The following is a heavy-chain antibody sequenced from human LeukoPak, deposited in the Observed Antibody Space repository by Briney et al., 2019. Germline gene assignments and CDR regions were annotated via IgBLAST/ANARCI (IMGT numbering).Heavy chain of an antibody. CDR1: GGSISSGSYY. D-gene: IGHD3-3*01. J-gene: IGHJ3*02. CDR3: ARDLGFTYYDFWSGYFMGDAFDI. V-gene: IGHV4-61*02. Sequence: SETLSLTCTVSGGSISSGSYYWSWIRQPAGKGLEWIGRIYTSGSTNYNPSLKRRVTISVDTSKNQFSLKLSSVTAADTAVYYCARDLGFTYYDFWSGYFMGDAFDIWGQGTMVTVSS. CDR2: IYTSGST.